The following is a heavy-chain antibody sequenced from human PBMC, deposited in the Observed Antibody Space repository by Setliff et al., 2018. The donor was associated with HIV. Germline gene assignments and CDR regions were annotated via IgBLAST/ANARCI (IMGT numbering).Heavy chain of an antibody. CDR1: GYSIASDYY. Sequence: PSETLSLTCDVLGYSIASDYYWSWIRQSPEKGLEWIGHVYYTGSANYNPSLKSRVTISVDTSKNQISLKLTSVTAADTAVYFCARDRAVADDFDCWGQGTLVTVSS. D-gene: IGHD6-19*01. CDR2: VYYTGSA. J-gene: IGHJ4*02. CDR3: ARDRAVADDFDC. V-gene: IGHV4-59*01.